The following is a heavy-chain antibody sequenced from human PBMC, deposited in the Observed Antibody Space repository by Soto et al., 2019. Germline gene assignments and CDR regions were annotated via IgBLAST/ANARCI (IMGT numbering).Heavy chain of an antibody. Sequence: QITLKESGPTLVTPTQTLTLTCTFSGFSLSSPAVGVNWIRQPPGKALEWLALIYWDDDKQYSPSLRSRLTITKDTSKNQVVLTMTNMDPVDTATYYCAHGSGWLSDYWGQGTLVTVSS. J-gene: IGHJ4*02. D-gene: IGHD6-19*01. V-gene: IGHV2-5*02. CDR3: AHGSGWLSDY. CDR2: IYWDDDK. CDR1: GFSLSSPAVG.